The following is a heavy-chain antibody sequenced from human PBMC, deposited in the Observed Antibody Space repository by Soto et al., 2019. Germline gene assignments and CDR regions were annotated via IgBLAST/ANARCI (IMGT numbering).Heavy chain of an antibody. D-gene: IGHD2-21*01. CDR2: IEWDDDK. Sequence: SGPTLVNPTPTLTLTCTFSGFSLSASGMRVSWIRQPPGKALEWLARIEWDDDKFYITSLKTRLTTSKDTSKNQVVLTMTNMDPVDTATYFCVRTYFYSGGAYDEAFDIWGQGTMFTVSS. CDR1: GFSLSASGMR. J-gene: IGHJ3*02. CDR3: VRTYFYSGGAYDEAFDI. V-gene: IGHV2-70*04.